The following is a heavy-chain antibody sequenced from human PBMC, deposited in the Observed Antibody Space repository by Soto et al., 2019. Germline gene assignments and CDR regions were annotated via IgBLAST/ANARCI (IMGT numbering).Heavy chain of an antibody. J-gene: IGHJ5*02. CDR2: ISAYNGNT. V-gene: IGHV1-18*01. Sequence: ASVKVSCKASGYTFTSYGISWVRQAPGQGLEWMGWISAYNGNTNYAQKLQGRVTTTTDTSTSTVYMELRSLRSDDTAVYYCARASGSSYWFDPWGQGTLVTVSS. CDR3: ARASGSSYWFDP. CDR1: GYTFTSYG. D-gene: IGHD1-26*01.